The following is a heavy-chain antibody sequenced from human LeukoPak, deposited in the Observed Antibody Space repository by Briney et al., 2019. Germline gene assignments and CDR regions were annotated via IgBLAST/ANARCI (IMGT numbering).Heavy chain of an antibody. J-gene: IGHJ4*02. CDR1: GGTFSSYA. V-gene: IGHV1-69*06. Sequence: ASVKVSCKASGGTFSSYAISWVRQAPGQGLEWMGGIIPIFGTANYAQKFQGRVTITADKSTSTAYMELSSLRSEDTAVYYCARDLDGYNPSIGYWGQGTLVTVSS. D-gene: IGHD5-24*01. CDR2: IIPIFGTA. CDR3: ARDLDGYNPSIGY.